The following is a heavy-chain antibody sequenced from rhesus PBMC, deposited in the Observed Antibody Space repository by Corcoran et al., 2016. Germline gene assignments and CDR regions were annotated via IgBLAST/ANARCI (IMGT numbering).Heavy chain of an antibody. CDR2: IHWDDDK. J-gene: IGHJ4*01. CDR1: GFSLSTPGMR. V-gene: IGHV2S2*01. D-gene: IGHD1-20*01. CDR3: ARTELEQYYLDY. Sequence: QVTLKESGPALVKPTQTLTLTCTFSGFSLSTPGMRVSWIRQPPGKALTWLARIHWDDDKYYTTSLKRRLTIAKNTSKTQVVLTMTNMDHVDTATYYGARTELEQYYLDYWGQGVLVTVSS.